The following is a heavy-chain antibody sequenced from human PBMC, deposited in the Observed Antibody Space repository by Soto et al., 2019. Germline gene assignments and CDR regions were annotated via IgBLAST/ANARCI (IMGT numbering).Heavy chain of an antibody. D-gene: IGHD2-2*01. CDR3: AKDPSEYLYPYFDL. CDR1: GFTFSSYA. CDR2: ISGSGGST. J-gene: IGHJ2*01. Sequence: PGGSLSLSCAASGFTFSSYAMSWVRQAPGKGLEWVSAISGSGGSTYYADSVKGRFTISRDNSKNTLYLQMNSLRAEDTAVYYCAKDPSEYLYPYFDLWGRGTLATVSS. V-gene: IGHV3-23*01.